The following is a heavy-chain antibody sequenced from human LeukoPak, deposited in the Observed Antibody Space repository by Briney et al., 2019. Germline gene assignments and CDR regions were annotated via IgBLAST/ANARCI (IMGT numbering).Heavy chain of an antibody. D-gene: IGHD4-17*01. Sequence: SETLSLTCTVSGGSITSSSDYWGWIRQAPGKGLDWIGSIYYYGSTDYNPSLKSRVTISSDTSKNQFSLQLNSVTAADTAVYYCARASATVTPAGWFDPWGQGTLVTVSS. J-gene: IGHJ5*02. CDR1: GGSITSSSDY. V-gene: IGHV4-39*07. CDR2: IYYYGST. CDR3: ARASATVTPAGWFDP.